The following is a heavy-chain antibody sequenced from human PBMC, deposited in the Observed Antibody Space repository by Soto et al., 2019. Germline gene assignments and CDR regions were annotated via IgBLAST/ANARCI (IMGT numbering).Heavy chain of an antibody. CDR1: GVSIRTSRSY. Sequence: SETLSLTCSFSGVSIRTSRSYWAWIRQPPGKGLEWLANIFYSGSTFYNPSLASRVSVSVDTSKNEFSLKLRSVTAADTAVYYCARQPTTGDTELWFDPWGQGTLVTVSS. V-gene: IGHV4-39*01. CDR3: ARQPTTGDTELWFDP. D-gene: IGHD2-21*01. CDR2: IFYSGST. J-gene: IGHJ5*02.